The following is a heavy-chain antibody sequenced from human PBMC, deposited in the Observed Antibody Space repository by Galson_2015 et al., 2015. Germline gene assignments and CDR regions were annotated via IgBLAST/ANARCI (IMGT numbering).Heavy chain of an antibody. V-gene: IGHV3-48*01. J-gene: IGHJ4*02. Sequence: SLRLSCAASGFTFSSFTMNWVRQGPGKGLELVSYISSDSSTISYADSVKGRFTISRDNAKNSLYLQMNSLRAEDTAVYYCARGFAGSYDHWGQGTLVTGSS. CDR2: ISSDSSTI. CDR3: ARGFAGSYDH. D-gene: IGHD3-10*01. CDR1: GFTFSSFT.